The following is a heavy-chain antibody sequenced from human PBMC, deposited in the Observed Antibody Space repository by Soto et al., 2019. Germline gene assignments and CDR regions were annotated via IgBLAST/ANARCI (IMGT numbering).Heavy chain of an antibody. Sequence: EEQLVESGGGLVQPGGSLKLSCVVSQISFSSYWMTWVRQAPGKGLECVANINQDGSEKYYEDSVKCRCTISRDTTKNSLYLRMNSLRAVDTAVYYFAADLNRANYWGHGTLVAVSS. J-gene: IGHJ4*01. V-gene: IGHV3-7*01. CDR3: AADLNRANY. CDR1: QISFSSYW. CDR2: INQDGSEK. D-gene: IGHD2-8*01.